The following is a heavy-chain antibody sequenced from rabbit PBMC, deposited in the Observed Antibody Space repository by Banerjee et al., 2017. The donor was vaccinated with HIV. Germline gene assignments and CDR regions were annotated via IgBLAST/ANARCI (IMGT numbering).Heavy chain of an antibody. CDR2: ISTSSDNT. J-gene: IGHJ6*01. CDR1: GFDLSSGYW. CDR3: AKDSRVVYGMDL. Sequence: QEQLEESGGGLVQPEGSLTLTCTASGFDLSSGYWISWVRQAPGKGLEWIGCISTSSDNTYYASWAKGRFTIFKTSTTATLQMTSLTAADTATYFCAKDSRVVYGMDLWGPGTLVTVS. V-gene: IGHV1S45*01. D-gene: IGHD4-1*01.